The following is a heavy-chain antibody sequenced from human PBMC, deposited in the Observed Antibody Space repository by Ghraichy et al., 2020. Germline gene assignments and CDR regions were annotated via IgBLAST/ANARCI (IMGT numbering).Heavy chain of an antibody. CDR1: GFSLSSFW. D-gene: IGHD2-15*01. CDR3: ARPYCSGGSCYSPPDF. Sequence: GESQNISCTASGFSLSSFWVHWVRQAPGKGLVWVSHINIDGSNTAYADSVQGRFTISRDYAKDTVYLQMNSLRAEDTAVYYCARPYCSGGSCYSPPDFWGQGTLVTVSS. V-gene: IGHV3-74*01. J-gene: IGHJ4*02. CDR2: INIDGSNT.